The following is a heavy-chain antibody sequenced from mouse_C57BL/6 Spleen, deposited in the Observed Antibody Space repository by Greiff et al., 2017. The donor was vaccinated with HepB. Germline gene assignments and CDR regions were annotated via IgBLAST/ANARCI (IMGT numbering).Heavy chain of an antibody. CDR1: GSFSSYW. V-gene: IGHV1-80*01. Sequence: QVQLKQSGAELVKPGASVKISCKASGSFSSYWMNWVKQRPGKGLEWIGQIYPGDGDTNYNGKFKGKATLTADKSSSTAYMQLSSLTSEDSAVYFCARPGWGYWGQGTTLTVSS. J-gene: IGHJ2*01. CDR3: ARPGWGY. CDR2: IYPGDGDT. D-gene: IGHD1-1*02.